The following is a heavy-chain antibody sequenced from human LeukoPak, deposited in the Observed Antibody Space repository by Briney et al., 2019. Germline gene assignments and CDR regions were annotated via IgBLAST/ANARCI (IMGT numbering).Heavy chain of an antibody. V-gene: IGHV4-39*07. CDR2: IYSSGST. J-gene: IGHJ4*02. D-gene: IGHD6-19*01. CDR3: ASIYSSGWTYYFDY. CDR1: GGSISSSSYY. Sequence: KSSETLSLTCTVSGGSISSSSYYWGWIRQPPGKGLEWIGSIYSSGSTYYNPSLKSRVTISVDTSKNQFSLKLSSVTAADTAVYYCASIYSSGWTYYFDYCGQGTLVTVSS.